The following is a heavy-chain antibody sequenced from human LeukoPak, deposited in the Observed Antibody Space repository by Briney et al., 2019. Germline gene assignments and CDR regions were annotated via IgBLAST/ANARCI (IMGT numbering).Heavy chain of an antibody. J-gene: IGHJ6*03. V-gene: IGHV4-34*01. Sequence: SETLSLTCAVYGGSFSGYYWSWIRQPPGKGLEWIGEINHSGSTNYNPSLKSRVTISVDTSKNQFSLKLSSVTAADTAVYYCARLTPTVTNIAYYYYYYMDVWGKGTTVTISS. CDR1: GGSFSGYY. CDR2: INHSGST. D-gene: IGHD4-17*01. CDR3: ARLTPTVTNIAYYYYYYMDV.